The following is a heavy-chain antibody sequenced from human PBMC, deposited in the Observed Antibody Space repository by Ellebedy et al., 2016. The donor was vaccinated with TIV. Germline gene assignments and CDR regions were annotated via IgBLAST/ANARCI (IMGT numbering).Heavy chain of an antibody. V-gene: IGHV1-46*01. CDR2: INPGGGST. Sequence: AASVKVSCKASGHTFTSYYMHWVRQAPGQGLEWMGVINPGGGSTTYAQNFQGRVTMTRDTSTSTVYMELSSLTSEDTAVYYCARPVAGEGWFDPWGQGTLVTVSS. CDR1: GHTFTSYY. CDR3: ARPVAGEGWFDP. D-gene: IGHD3-10*01. J-gene: IGHJ5*02.